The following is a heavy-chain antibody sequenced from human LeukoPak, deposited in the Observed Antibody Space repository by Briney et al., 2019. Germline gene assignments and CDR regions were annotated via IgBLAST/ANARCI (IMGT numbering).Heavy chain of an antibody. CDR3: ARDVDRFDY. J-gene: IGHJ4*02. V-gene: IGHV4-38-2*02. Sequence: KPSETLSLTCSVSRFSISSGHYWGWIRQPPGKGLEWIGSIYHSGPTYYNPSLKSRVTISVDTSKNHFSLTLTSVTAADTAVYYCARDVDRFDYWGQGTLVTVSS. D-gene: IGHD2-21*01. CDR1: RFSISSGHY. CDR2: IYHSGPT.